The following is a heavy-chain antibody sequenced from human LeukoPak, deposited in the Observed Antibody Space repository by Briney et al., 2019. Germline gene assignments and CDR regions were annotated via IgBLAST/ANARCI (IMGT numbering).Heavy chain of an antibody. CDR3: ARVVESYVSRDTYYDFWSGTDDAFDI. CDR1: GGSFSGYY. D-gene: IGHD3-3*01. CDR2: INHSGST. J-gene: IGHJ3*02. Sequence: SETLSLTCAVYGGSFSGYYWSWIRQPPGKGLEWIGEINHSGSTNYNPSLKSRVTISVDTSKNQFSLKLSSVTAADTAVYYCARVVESYVSRDTYYDFWSGTDDAFDIWGQGTMVTVSS. V-gene: IGHV4-34*01.